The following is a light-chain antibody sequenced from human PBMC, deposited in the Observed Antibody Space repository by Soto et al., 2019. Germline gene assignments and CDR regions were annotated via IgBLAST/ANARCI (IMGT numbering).Light chain of an antibody. Sequence: IQITQSPSALSASVGDTVTITCRASQSISSWLAWYQQKPGKAPKLLIYKASSLESGVPSRFSGSGSGTEFTLTISSLQPDDFATYYCQQLHDYPITFGQGTRLEIK. J-gene: IGKJ5*01. V-gene: IGKV1-5*03. CDR3: QQLHDYPIT. CDR2: KAS. CDR1: QSISSW.